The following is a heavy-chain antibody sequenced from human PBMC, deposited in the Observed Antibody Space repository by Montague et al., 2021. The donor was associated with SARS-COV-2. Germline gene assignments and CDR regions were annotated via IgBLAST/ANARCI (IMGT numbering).Heavy chain of an antibody. J-gene: IGHJ4*02. CDR1: GFTLDNYG. CDR3: VRGFLRGPFDC. CDR2: INKNGASK. Sequence: SLRLSCAASGFTLDNYGMRWVRQVPGKGLEWVSGINKNGASKDYADSVRGRFTTSRDNAKNSLYVQMNSLRVEDTAFYYCVRGFLRGPFDCWGQGTLVTVSS. V-gene: IGHV3-20*04. D-gene: IGHD3-3*01.